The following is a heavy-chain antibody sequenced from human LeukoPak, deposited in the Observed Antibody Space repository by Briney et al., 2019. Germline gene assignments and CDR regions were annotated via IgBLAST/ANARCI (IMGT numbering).Heavy chain of an antibody. CDR1: GYTFTGYY. D-gene: IGHD3-10*01. J-gene: IGHJ4*02. V-gene: IGHV1-2*02. Sequence: ASVKVSCKASGYTFTGYYMHWVRQAPGQGLEWMGWINPNSGGTNYAQKFHGRVTMTTDTSISKPYTQLIRLRTDDTAVYYCATLSRGPRDYRGQGTLVTVS. CDR2: INPNSGGT. CDR3: ATLSRGPRDY.